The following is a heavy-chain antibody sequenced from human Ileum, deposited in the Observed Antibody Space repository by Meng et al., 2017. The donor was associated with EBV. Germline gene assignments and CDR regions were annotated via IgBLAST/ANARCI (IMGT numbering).Heavy chain of an antibody. D-gene: IGHD1-26*01. CDR1: GASVTSSGYY. J-gene: IGHJ4*02. Sequence: QVQLQQSCPGLVRPSETLSLTCTVSGASVTSSGYYWSWLRQSPGKGLEWLGYVNYNGDSTYNPSLKSRVTIFIDTSKKQFYLNLTSATAADTAIYYCARDLRVGGAFDYWGQGTLVTVSS. CDR3: ARDLRVGGAFDY. CDR2: VNYNGDS. V-gene: IGHV4-61*08.